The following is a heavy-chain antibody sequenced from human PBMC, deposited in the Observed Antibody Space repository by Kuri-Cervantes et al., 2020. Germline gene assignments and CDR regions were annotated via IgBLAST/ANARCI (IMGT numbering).Heavy chain of an antibody. Sequence: GESLKISCAASGFTFSSYGMHWVRQAPGKGLEWVAVISYDGSNKYYADSVKGRFTISRDNSKNTLYLQMNSLRAEDMAVYYCARAGGLLWFGELGAFGIWGQGTMVTVSS. V-gene: IGHV3-30*03. CDR3: ARAGGLLWFGELGAFGI. CDR1: GFTFSSYG. J-gene: IGHJ3*02. CDR2: ISYDGSNK. D-gene: IGHD3-10*01.